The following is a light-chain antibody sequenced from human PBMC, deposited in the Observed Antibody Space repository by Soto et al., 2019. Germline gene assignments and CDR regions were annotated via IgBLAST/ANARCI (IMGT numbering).Light chain of an antibody. J-gene: IGKJ2*01. Sequence: EIVMTQSPATLSVSPGERSTLSFRSSQSVSSDYLAWYQQKPGQAPRLLIYGASSRATGIPDRFSGSGSGTDFTLTVSRLEPEDFAVFYCQQYGSSPPTFGQGTKVDIK. CDR3: QQYGSSPPT. V-gene: IGKV3-20*01. CDR1: QSVSSDY. CDR2: GAS.